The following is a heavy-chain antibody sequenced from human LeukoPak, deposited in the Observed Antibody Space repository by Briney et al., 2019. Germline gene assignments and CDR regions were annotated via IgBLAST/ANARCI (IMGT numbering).Heavy chain of an antibody. J-gene: IGHJ4*02. Sequence: PSETLSLTCTVSGGSISSRGYYWGWIRQPPGKGLEWIVHIYYSGSTYYNPSLKSRVTISVDTSKNQFSLKLSSVTAADTAVYYCARGEWDLLFDYWGQGTLVTVSS. D-gene: IGHD1-26*01. CDR1: GGSISSRGYY. V-gene: IGHV4-39*07. CDR3: ARGEWDLLFDY. CDR2: IYYSGST.